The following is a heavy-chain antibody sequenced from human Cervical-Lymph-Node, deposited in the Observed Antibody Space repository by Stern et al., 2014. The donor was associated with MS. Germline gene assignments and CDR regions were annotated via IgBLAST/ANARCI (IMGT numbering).Heavy chain of an antibody. V-gene: IGHV1-69*01. CDR3: ATVTTVTVGSMDV. J-gene: IGHJ6*02. CDR2: SIPIFGTP. D-gene: IGHD4-17*01. Sequence: VQLVESGAEVKKPGSSVKVSCKVSGGTFSSQAINWVRQAPGQGLEWAGGSIPIFGTPNYAPKVQDRVTITADGSTSTAYMDLSSLRSEDTAVYYCATVTTVTVGSMDVWGQGTTVTVSS. CDR1: GGTFSSQA.